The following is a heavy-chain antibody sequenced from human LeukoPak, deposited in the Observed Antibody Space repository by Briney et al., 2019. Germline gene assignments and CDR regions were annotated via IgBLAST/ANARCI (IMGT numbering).Heavy chain of an antibody. J-gene: IGHJ4*02. CDR1: GFTFSSYG. D-gene: IGHD2-21*02. CDR2: IRQDGGDK. Sequence: GGSLRLSCAASGFTFSSYGMHWVRQAPRKGPEWLATIRQDGGDKWYVDSVKGRFTISRDNAKNSLYLQMNSLRAEDTAVYYCARYFDNTAYSWRRFDYWGQEVLVTVSS. V-gene: IGHV3-7*01. CDR3: ARYFDNTAYSWRRFDY.